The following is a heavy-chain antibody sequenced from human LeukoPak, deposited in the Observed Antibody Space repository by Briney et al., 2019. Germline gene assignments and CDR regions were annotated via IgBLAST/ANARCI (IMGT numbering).Heavy chain of an antibody. D-gene: IGHD5-12*01. CDR2: INQAGSVQ. CDR3: ARVGYSGWNLEY. J-gene: IGHJ4*02. CDR1: GFALSSYS. Sequence: GGSLRPSCAASGFALSSYSMNWVRQAPGKGLEWVANINQAGSVQYYVDSVKGRFTISRDDAKNSLYVQMNSLREEDTAVYYCARVGYSGWNLEYWGQGTLVTVSS. V-gene: IGHV3-7*01.